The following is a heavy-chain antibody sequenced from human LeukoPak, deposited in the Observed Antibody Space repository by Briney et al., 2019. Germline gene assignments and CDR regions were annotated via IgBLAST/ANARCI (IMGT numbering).Heavy chain of an antibody. V-gene: IGHV4-59*08. CDR3: ARPNDSLDAFDI. CDR1: GGSFSGYY. CDR2: IYYSGST. D-gene: IGHD1-1*01. J-gene: IGHJ3*02. Sequence: SETLSLTCAVYGGSFSGYYWSWIRQPPGKGLEWIGYIYYSGSTNYNPSLKSRVTISVDTSKNQFSLKLSSVTAADTAVYYCARPNDSLDAFDIWGQGTMVTVSS.